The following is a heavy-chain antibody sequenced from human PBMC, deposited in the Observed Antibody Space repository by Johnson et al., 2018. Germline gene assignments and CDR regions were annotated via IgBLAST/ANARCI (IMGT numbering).Heavy chain of an antibody. CDR3: ATDLGKFYYYYMDV. D-gene: IGHD4-23*01. Sequence: QVQLQESGGGVVQPGRSLRLSCTASAFTFSNYGMHWVRQAPGKGLEWVAVVSSDGTNEFYADSVKGRFTISRDNSKKPMFLKKNTRRAEDTAVYYCATDLGKFYYYYMDVWGKGTTVTVSS. V-gene: IGHV3-30*03. J-gene: IGHJ6*03. CDR2: VSSDGTNE. CDR1: AFTFSNYG.